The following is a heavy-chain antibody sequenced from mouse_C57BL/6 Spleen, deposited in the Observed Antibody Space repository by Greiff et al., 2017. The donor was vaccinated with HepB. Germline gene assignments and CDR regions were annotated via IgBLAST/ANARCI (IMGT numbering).Heavy chain of an antibody. J-gene: IGHJ4*01. CDR3: ARGEKGYYAMDY. CDR1: GYSFTSYY. CDR2: IYPGSGNT. Sequence: QVQLQQSGPELVKPGASVKISCKASGYSFTSYYIHWVKQRPGQGLEWIGWIYPGSGNTKYNEKFKGKATLTADTSSSTAYMQISSLTSEDSAVYYCARGEKGYYAMDYWGKGTSVTVSS. V-gene: IGHV1-66*01.